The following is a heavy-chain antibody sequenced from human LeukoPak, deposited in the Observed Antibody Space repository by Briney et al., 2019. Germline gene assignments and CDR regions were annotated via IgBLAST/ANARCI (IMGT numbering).Heavy chain of an antibody. V-gene: IGHV5-10-1*01. CDR3: ARHGAGAAGHWTFDY. CDR2: IDPSDSYT. D-gene: IGHD6-13*01. Sequence: GESLRISCKGSGYSFTNSWISWVRQMPGKGLECMGRIDPSDSYTNYSPSFQGHVTISVDKSISTAYLQWSSLKASDTAMYYCARHGAGAAGHWTFDYWGQGTLVTASS. J-gene: IGHJ4*02. CDR1: GYSFTNSW.